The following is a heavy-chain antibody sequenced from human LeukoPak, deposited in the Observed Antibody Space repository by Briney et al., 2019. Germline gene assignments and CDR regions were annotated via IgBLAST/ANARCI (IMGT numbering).Heavy chain of an antibody. V-gene: IGHV4-34*01. D-gene: IGHD1/OR15-1a*01. CDR3: ARKSYDGGTNTNFDY. CDR2: INHSGST. J-gene: IGHJ4*02. CDR1: GGSFSGYY. Sequence: SETLSLTCAVYGGSFSGYYWSWIRQPPRKGRGWIGEINHSGSTNYNQSLKSRVTISIDTSKNQFSLKLSSVTAADTAVYYCARKSYDGGTNTNFDYWGQGTLVTVSS.